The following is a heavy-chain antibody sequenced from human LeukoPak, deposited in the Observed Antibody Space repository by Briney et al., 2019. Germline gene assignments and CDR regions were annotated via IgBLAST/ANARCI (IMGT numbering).Heavy chain of an antibody. D-gene: IGHD3-10*01. CDR2: ISGGGGTT. CDR3: ARAAMVRGVDYFDY. J-gene: IGHJ4*02. CDR1: GFTFRSYS. V-gene: IGHV3-23*01. Sequence: PGGSLRLSCAASGFTFRSYSMAWVRQAPGKGLEWVSVISGGGGTTYYADSVKGRLTISRDNSKNTLYLQMNSLRAEDTAVYYCARAAMVRGVDYFDYWGQGTLVTVSS.